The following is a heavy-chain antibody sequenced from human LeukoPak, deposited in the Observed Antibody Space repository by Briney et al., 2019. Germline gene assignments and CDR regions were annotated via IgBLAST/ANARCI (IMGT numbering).Heavy chain of an antibody. V-gene: IGHV3-48*04. D-gene: IGHD5-12*01. Sequence: GGSLRLSCAASRFAFSNYDMNWVRQAPGRGLEWVSYITSSSSTIYYADSVKGRFTISRDNAKNSLHLQMNSLGAEDTAVYYCAREVGGYSDYWGQGTLVTVSS. CDR1: RFAFSNYD. CDR2: ITSSSSTI. CDR3: AREVGGYSDY. J-gene: IGHJ4*02.